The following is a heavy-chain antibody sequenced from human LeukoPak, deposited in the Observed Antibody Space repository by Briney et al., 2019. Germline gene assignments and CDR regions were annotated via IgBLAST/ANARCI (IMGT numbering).Heavy chain of an antibody. CDR1: GGSISSYY. CDR2: IYYTGST. CDR3: VRRVRYFGQNDY. J-gene: IGHJ4*02. D-gene: IGHD3-9*01. Sequence: SETLSLTCTVSGGSISSYYWNWIRQPPGKGLEWIGYIYYTGSTNYNPSLKSRVTMSVDTSKNQISLKLSSVTAADSAVYYCVRRVRYFGQNDYWGQGTLVTVSS. V-gene: IGHV4-59*08.